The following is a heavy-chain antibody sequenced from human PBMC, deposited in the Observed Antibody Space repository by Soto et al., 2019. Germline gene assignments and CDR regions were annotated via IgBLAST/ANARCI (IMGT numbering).Heavy chain of an antibody. CDR1: NGSVYSTHW. J-gene: IGHJ4*02. D-gene: IGHD6-25*01. CDR3: AGGIVAHDS. V-gene: IGHV4-4*02. CDR2: IYHSGRA. Sequence: QVQLQESGPGLVKPSGTLSLTCTVSNGSVYSTHWWSWVRQPPEKGLEWIGEIYHSGRANYNPSPXSRIVISVDGAKSMFSLTLQSEAAADTGVYYCAGGIVAHDSWGQGTLVTVSA.